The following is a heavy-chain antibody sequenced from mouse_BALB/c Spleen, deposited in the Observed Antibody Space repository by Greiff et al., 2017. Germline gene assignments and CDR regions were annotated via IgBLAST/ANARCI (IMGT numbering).Heavy chain of an antibody. CDR2: IWGDGST. CDR1: GFSLTGFG. V-gene: IGHV2-6-7*01. J-gene: IGHJ1*01. CDR3: ARDGGGYPCYFDV. D-gene: IGHD1-1*02. Sequence: VQLMESGPGLVAPSQSLSLTCTVSGFSLTGFGVNWVRQSPGKGLEWMGFIWGDGSTYYNSALKSRLSISKYNSKSQVFFKMNSLQTEDTARYYCARDGGGYPCYFDVWGAGTTVTVSS.